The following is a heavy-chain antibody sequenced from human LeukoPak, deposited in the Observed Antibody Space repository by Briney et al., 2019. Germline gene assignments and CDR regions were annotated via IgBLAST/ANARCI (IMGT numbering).Heavy chain of an antibody. V-gene: IGHV3-53*01. D-gene: IGHD1-26*01. Sequence: GGSLRLSCAASGFVVSTNYMTWVRQPPGKGLEWVSVIYKDGRTFYTDSVKGRFTISRDNSKNTVYLQMNSLRAEDTAVYYCAKDPRTRVTGSYYVGDYWGQGTLVTVSS. CDR1: GFVVSTNY. J-gene: IGHJ4*02. CDR3: AKDPRTRVTGSYYVGDY. CDR2: IYKDGRT.